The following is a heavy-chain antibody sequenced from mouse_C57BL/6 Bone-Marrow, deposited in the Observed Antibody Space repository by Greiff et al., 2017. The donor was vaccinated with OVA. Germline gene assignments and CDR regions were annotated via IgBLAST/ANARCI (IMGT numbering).Heavy chain of an antibody. V-gene: IGHV1-69*01. J-gene: IGHJ3*01. D-gene: IGHD2-4*01. CDR3: ARLGDYDDLAY. CDR2: IDPSDSYT. CDR1: GYTFTSYW. Sequence: QVQLQRSGAELVMPGASVKLSCKASGYTFTSYWMHWVKQRPGQGLEWIGEIDPSDSYTNYNQKFKGKSTLTVDKSSSTAYMQLSSLTSEDSAVYYCARLGDYDDLAYWGQGTLVTVSA.